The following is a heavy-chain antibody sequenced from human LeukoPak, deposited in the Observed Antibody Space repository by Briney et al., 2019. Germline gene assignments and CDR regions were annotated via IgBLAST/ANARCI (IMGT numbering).Heavy chain of an antibody. CDR3: ARYYYDGSGYYPVADY. J-gene: IGHJ4*02. V-gene: IGHV4-34*01. Sequence: KSGGSLRLSCAASGFTFSSYSMNWVRQAPGKGLEWIGEINHSGGTNYSPSLKSRVTISVDTSKNQFSLKLTSVTAADTAVYYCARYYYDGSGYYPVADYWGQGTLVTVSP. D-gene: IGHD3-22*01. CDR1: GFTFSSYS. CDR2: INHSGGT.